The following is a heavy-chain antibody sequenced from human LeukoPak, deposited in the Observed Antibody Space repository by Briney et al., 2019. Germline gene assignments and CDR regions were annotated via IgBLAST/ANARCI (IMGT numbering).Heavy chain of an antibody. CDR1: GYTFSSYG. CDR2: ISAYNGQT. CDR3: ARDFTPYCSSTSCSWFDP. Sequence: ASVTVSCKASGYTFSSYGISWVRQAPGQGLEWMGWISAYNGQTIYAQKLQRRVTTTTDTSTSTAYMELRSLTSDDTAVYYCARDFTPYCSSTSCSWFDPWGQGTLVTVSS. V-gene: IGHV1-18*01. D-gene: IGHD2-2*01. J-gene: IGHJ5*02.